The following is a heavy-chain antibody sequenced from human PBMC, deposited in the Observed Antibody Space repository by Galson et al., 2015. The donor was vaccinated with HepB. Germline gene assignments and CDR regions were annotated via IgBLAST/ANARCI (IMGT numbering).Heavy chain of an antibody. D-gene: IGHD3-22*01. CDR1: GFTFSSYS. Sequence: SLRLSCAASGFTFSSYSMNWVRQAPGKGLEWVSYISSSSSTIYYADSVKGRFTISRDNAKNSLYLQMNSLRAEDTAVYYCARAGAGGMIVVPWDYWVQGTLVTVSS. CDR3: ARAGAGGMIVVPWDY. V-gene: IGHV3-48*01. J-gene: IGHJ4*02. CDR2: ISSSSSTI.